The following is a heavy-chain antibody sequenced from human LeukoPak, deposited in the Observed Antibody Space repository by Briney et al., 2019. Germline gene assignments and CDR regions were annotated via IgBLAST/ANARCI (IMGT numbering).Heavy chain of an antibody. D-gene: IGHD6-19*01. CDR3: ARDSDSSGWYSWVDY. J-gene: IGHJ4*02. CDR2: ISYDGSNK. V-gene: IGHV3-30-3*01. CDR1: GFTFSSYA. Sequence: PGRSLRLSCAASGFTFSSYAMHWVRQAPGKGLEWVAVISYDGSNKYYADSVKGRFTISGDNSKNTPYLQMNSLRAEDTAVYYCARDSDSSGWYSWVDYWGQGTLVTVSS.